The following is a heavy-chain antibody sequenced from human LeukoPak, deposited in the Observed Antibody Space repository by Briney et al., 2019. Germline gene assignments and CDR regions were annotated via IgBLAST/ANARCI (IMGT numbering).Heavy chain of an antibody. CDR3: ARRRYYDGSGYLE. CDR1: GDSVSRSDSY. D-gene: IGHD3-22*01. CDR2: IYYSGRT. Sequence: NASETLSLTCSVSGDSVSRSDSYWDWIRQPPGKGLEWIGTIYYSGRTYYSPSLKSRVTMSVDPSNNQFSLTLRPVTAADTAVYYCARRRYYDGSGYLEWGQGTLLSVPS. V-gene: IGHV4-39*01. J-gene: IGHJ1*01.